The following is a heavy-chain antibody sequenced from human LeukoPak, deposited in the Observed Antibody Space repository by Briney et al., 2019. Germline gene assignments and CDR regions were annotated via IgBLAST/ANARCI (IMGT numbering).Heavy chain of an antibody. Sequence: SETLSLTCTVSGGSISSSPYYWGCIRQPPGKGLEWIGSIYYSGTTHYSPSLESRVTISVDTSKNQFSLKVASVTAADTAIYYCAKGAGGFSYYNWFDPWGQGTLVTVSS. CDR3: AKGAGGFSYYNWFDP. CDR1: GGSISSSPYY. D-gene: IGHD5-18*01. J-gene: IGHJ5*02. CDR2: IYYSGTT. V-gene: IGHV4-39*07.